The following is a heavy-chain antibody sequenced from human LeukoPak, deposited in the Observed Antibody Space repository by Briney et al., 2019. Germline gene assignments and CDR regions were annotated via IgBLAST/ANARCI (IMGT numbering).Heavy chain of an antibody. CDR3: ARSSPSPPQYFQH. V-gene: IGHV3-53*01. Sequence: PGGSLRLSCAASGFTVSSNYMSWVRQAPGKGLEWVSVIYSGGSTYYADSVKGRFTISRDNSKNTLYLQMNSLRAEDTAVYYCARSSPSPPQYFQHWGQGTLVTVSS. CDR1: GFTVSSNY. J-gene: IGHJ1*01. CDR2: IYSGGST.